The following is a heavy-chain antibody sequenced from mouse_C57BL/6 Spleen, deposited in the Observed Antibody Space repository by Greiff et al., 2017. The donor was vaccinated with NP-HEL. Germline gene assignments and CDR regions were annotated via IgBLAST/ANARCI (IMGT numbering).Heavy chain of an antibody. CDR2: IYWDDDK. Sequence: QVTLKESGPGILQSSQTLSLTCSFSGFSLSTSGMGVSWIRQPSGKGLEWLAHIYWDDDKRYNPSLKSRLTISKDTSRNQVFLKITSVDTADTATYYCARRAPLHYYGSSYGAMDYWGQGTSVTVSS. J-gene: IGHJ4*01. D-gene: IGHD1-1*01. CDR1: GFSLSTSGMG. CDR3: ARRAPLHYYGSSYGAMDY. V-gene: IGHV8-12*01.